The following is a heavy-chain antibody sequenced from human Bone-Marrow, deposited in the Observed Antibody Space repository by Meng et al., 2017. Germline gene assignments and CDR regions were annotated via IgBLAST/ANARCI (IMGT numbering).Heavy chain of an antibody. CDR1: GYSFTSDW. Sequence: GGSLRLSCKGSGYSFTSDWIGWVRQMPGKGLEWMGIIYPGDSDTRYSPSFQGQVTISADKSISTAYLQWSSLKASDTAMYYCARTQYNWNDPLLYYFDYWGQGTLVTVSS. CDR3: ARTQYNWNDPLLYYFDY. J-gene: IGHJ4*02. CDR2: IYPGDSDT. D-gene: IGHD1-20*01. V-gene: IGHV5-51*01.